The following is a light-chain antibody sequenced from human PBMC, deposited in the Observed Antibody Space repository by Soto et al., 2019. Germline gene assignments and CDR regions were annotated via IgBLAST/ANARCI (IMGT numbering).Light chain of an antibody. J-gene: IGKJ5*01. CDR1: RSISIY. Sequence: DIQMTRSPSSGSASVEGRVMTTCRASRSISIYLNWYQLKPGKDPNLLMYGASYLKSGVPTRFSGSGSGTDFTLTISSLQPEDFAIYYCQQTYTTPEITFGQGTRLEI. CDR3: QQTYTTPEIT. CDR2: GAS. V-gene: IGKV1-39*01.